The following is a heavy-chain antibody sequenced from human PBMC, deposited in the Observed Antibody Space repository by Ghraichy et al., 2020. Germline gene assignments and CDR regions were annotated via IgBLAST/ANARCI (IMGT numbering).Heavy chain of an antibody. CDR3: ARDYYDFWSGGPGYGMDV. V-gene: IGHV3-33*01. J-gene: IGHJ6*02. CDR2: IWYDGSNK. Sequence: GGSLRLSCAASGFTFSSYGMHWVRQAPGKGLEWVAVIWYDGSNKYYADSVKGRFTISRDNSKNTLYLQMNSLRAEDTAVYYCARDYYDFWSGGPGYGMDVWGQGTTVTVSS. D-gene: IGHD3-3*01. CDR1: GFTFSSYG.